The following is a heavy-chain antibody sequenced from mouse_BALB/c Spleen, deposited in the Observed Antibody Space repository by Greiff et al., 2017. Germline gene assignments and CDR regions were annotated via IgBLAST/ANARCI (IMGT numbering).Heavy chain of an antibody. Sequence: DVQLVESGGGLVKPGRSLSLSCAASGFSFTSYTISWVRQPPDKRLEWVATISRGGSYTYYPDSMKGRFTISRDNAKNTLYLQMSSLTSEDTAIYYWARQAMDHSLFDYWGQGTTLTVSS. V-gene: IGHV5-6*01. D-gene: IGHD1-1*02. CDR1: GFSFTSYT. CDR3: ARQAMDHSLFDY. J-gene: IGHJ2*01. CDR2: ISRGGSYT.